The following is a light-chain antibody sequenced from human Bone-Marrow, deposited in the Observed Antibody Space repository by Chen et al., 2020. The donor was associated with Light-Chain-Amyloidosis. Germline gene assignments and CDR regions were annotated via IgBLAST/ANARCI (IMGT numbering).Light chain of an antibody. Sequence: SYVLTQPSSVSVAPGQTATIACGGNTIGSTSVHWYQQTPGQAPLLVDYDDSDRPSGIPERLSGSNSGNTATLTISRVEAGDEADYYCQVWDRGSDRPVFGGGTKLPVL. V-gene: IGLV3-21*02. CDR3: QVWDRGSDRPV. CDR1: TIGSTS. CDR2: DDS. J-gene: IGLJ3*02.